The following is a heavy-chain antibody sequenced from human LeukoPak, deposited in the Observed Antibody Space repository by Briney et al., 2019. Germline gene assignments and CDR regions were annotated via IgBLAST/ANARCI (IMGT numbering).Heavy chain of an antibody. V-gene: IGHV3-7*01. CDR1: GFTFTTYW. CDR2: INQDGSEK. D-gene: IGHD6-25*01. CDR3: ATGASGKN. J-gene: IGHJ4*02. Sequence: PGGSLRLSCTASGFTFTTYWMSWVRQAPGKGLEWVAKINQDGSEKDYVDSVKGRFTISRDNAKNSVHVQMNSLRPEDTAVYYCATGASGKNWGQGTLVTVPS.